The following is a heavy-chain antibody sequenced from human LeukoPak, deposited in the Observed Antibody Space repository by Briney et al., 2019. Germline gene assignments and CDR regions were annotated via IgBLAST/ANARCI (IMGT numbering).Heavy chain of an antibody. CDR3: ARGSLGLDR. V-gene: IGHV3-74*01. J-gene: IGHJ5*02. Sequence: GGSLRLSFAAAGFTLGNNGIRWGRQAPGKGLEWVSRINTDGTSTIYADSVRGRFTISRDNAKNTVYLQMNSLRAEDTAVYYYARGSLGLDRWGQGTLVTVSS. CDR1: GFTLGNNG. D-gene: IGHD3-16*01. CDR2: INTDGTST.